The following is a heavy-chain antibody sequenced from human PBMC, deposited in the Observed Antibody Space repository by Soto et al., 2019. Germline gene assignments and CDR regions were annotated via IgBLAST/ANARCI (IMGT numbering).Heavy chain of an antibody. CDR1: GFTFSDYY. J-gene: IGHJ4*02. D-gene: IGHD3-10*01. Sequence: LRLSCAASGFTFSDYYMSWIRQAPGKGLEWVSYISSSGSTIYYADSVKGRFTISRDNAKNSLYLQMNSLRAEDTAVYYCARAPYGSGSYLYYFDYWGQGTLVTVSS. CDR3: ARAPYGSGSYLYYFDY. CDR2: ISSSGSTI. V-gene: IGHV3-11*01.